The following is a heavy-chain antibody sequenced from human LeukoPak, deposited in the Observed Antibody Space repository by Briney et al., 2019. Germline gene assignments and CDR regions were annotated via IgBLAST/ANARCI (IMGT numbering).Heavy chain of an antibody. CDR2: IYYSGST. CDR1: GGSISSSSYY. V-gene: IGHV4-39*07. Sequence: SETLSLTCTVSGGSISSSSYYWGWIRQPSGKGLEWIGSIYYSGSTYYNPSLKSRVTISVDTSKNQFSLKLSSVTAADTAVYYCARGRPDYRNYYYYYMDVWGKGTTVTVSS. D-gene: IGHD4-11*01. CDR3: ARGRPDYRNYYYYYMDV. J-gene: IGHJ6*03.